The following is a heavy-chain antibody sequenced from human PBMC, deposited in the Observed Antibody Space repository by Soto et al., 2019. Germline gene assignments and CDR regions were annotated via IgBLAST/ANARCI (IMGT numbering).Heavy chain of an antibody. CDR3: ARTNYYDSSGYYGVDYYYYGMDV. V-gene: IGHV4-59*01. Sequence: LSLTCTVSGGSISSYYWSWIRQPPGKGLEWIGYIYYSGSTNYNPSLKSRVTISVDTSKNQFSLKLSSVTAADTAVYYCARTNYYDSSGYYGVDYYYYGMDVWGQGTTVTVSS. CDR1: GGSISSYY. CDR2: IYYSGST. D-gene: IGHD3-22*01. J-gene: IGHJ6*02.